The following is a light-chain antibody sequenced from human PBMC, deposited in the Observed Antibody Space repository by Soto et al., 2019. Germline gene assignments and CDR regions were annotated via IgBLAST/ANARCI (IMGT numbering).Light chain of an antibody. Sequence: DIQMTQSPSTLSGSVGDRVTITCRASQTISSWLAWYQQKPGKAPKLLIYKASTLKSGVPSRFSGSGSGTEFTLTISSLQPDDFATYYCLQVANFPRTFGQGTKVDIK. CDR1: QTISSW. J-gene: IGKJ1*01. V-gene: IGKV1-5*03. CDR3: LQVANFPRT. CDR2: KAS.